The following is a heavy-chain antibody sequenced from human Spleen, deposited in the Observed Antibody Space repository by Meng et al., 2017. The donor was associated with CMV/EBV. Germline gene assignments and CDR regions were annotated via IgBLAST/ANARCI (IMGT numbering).Heavy chain of an antibody. D-gene: IGHD3/OR15-3a*01. CDR3: AVWGGTGAFDI. V-gene: IGHV3-33*01. CDR2: IWSDGDNK. Sequence: LSLTCAASGFSFSTYGMHWVRQAPGKGLKWVAVIWSDGDNKRYADSVKGRFTISRDNSKNTLFLQMNSLRAEDTAVYYCAVWGGTGAFDIWGQGTKVTVSS. CDR1: GFSFSTYG. J-gene: IGHJ3*02.